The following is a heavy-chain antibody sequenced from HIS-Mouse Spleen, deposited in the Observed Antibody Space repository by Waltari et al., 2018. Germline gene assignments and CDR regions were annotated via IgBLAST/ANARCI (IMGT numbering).Heavy chain of an antibody. J-gene: IGHJ2*01. D-gene: IGHD6-13*01. CDR3: AREIPYSSSWYDWYFDL. V-gene: IGHV4-39*07. CDR2: IYYSGST. CDR1: GGSISSSSYY. Sequence: QLQLQESGPGLVKPSETLSLTCTVSGGSISSSSYYWGWIRQPPGKGLEWVGGIYYSGSTYNNPSLKSRVTRSVDTSKNQFSLKLGAVTAADTAVYYCAREIPYSSSWYDWYFDLWGRGTLVTVSS.